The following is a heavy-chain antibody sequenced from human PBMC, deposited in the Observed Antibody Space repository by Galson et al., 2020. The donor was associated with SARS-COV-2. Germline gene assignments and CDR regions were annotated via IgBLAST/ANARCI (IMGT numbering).Heavy chain of an antibody. D-gene: IGHD3-3*01. CDR1: GGSISSYY. Sequence: SETLSLTCTVSGGSISSYYWSWIRQPPVKGLEWIGYIYYSGSTNYNPSLKSRVTISVDTSKNQFSLKLSSVTAADTAVYYCARHQKSTIFGVVIILGAFDIWGQGTMVTVSS. CDR2: IYYSGST. CDR3: ARHQKSTIFGVVIILGAFDI. V-gene: IGHV4-59*08. J-gene: IGHJ3*02.